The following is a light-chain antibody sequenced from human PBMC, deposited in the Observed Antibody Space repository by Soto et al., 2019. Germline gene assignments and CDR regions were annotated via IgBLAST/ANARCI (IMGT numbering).Light chain of an antibody. Sequence: LVVTQSPPTLSVSPGERATLSCGASQSVSSNLAWYQQKPGQAPRLLIYGASNRATGIPDRFSGSGSGTDFTLTISRLEPEDFAVYYCQQYGSSGTFGQGTKVDI. CDR1: QSVSSN. J-gene: IGKJ1*01. V-gene: IGKV3-20*01. CDR3: QQYGSSGT. CDR2: GAS.